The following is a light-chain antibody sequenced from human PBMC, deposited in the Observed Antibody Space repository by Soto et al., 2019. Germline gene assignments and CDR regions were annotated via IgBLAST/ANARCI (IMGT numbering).Light chain of an antibody. CDR1: SSDIGGYDY. CDR3: SSYRDPATHV. V-gene: IGLV2-14*01. Sequence: QSSLTQPASVSGSPGQSITISCIGTSSDIGGYDYVSWYRQHPGEAPKLVIYEVRSRPLGVSDRFSGSKSGNTASLTISGLQAEDEAEYYCSSYRDPATHVFGGGTKVTVL. J-gene: IGLJ2*01. CDR2: EVR.